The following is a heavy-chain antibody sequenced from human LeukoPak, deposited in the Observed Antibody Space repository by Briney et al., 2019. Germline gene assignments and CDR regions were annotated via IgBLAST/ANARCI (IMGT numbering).Heavy chain of an antibody. V-gene: IGHV4-39*07. Sequence: KPSETLSLTCTISGGSISSSSYYWGWIRQPPGKGLEWIGSIYYSGSTYYNPSLKSRVTISVDTSKNQFSLKLSSVTAADTAVYYCARAGESNGDYLLGRWYYFDYWGQGTLVTVSS. CDR2: IYYSGST. D-gene: IGHD4-17*01. J-gene: IGHJ4*02. CDR1: GGSISSSSYY. CDR3: ARAGESNGDYLLGRWYYFDY.